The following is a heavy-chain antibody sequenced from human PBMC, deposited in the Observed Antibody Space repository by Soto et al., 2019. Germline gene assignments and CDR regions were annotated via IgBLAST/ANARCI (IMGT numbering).Heavy chain of an antibody. CDR2: ISTDNDHA. Sequence: EASVKVSCKASGYTFTGYYMHWVRQAPGQGLEWMGWISTDNDHANYAQNLQGRVTMTTDTSTSTAYMELRSLRSDDTAIYYCARDGYSRPDYWGQGTLVTVSP. D-gene: IGHD6-13*01. CDR3: ARDGYSRPDY. V-gene: IGHV1-18*04. CDR1: GYTFTGYY. J-gene: IGHJ4*02.